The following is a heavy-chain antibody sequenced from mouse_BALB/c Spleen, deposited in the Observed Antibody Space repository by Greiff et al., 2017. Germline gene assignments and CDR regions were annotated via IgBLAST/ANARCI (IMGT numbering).Heavy chain of an antibody. CDR1: GFTFTDYY. V-gene: IGHV7-3*02. D-gene: IGHD1-1*01. CDR2: IRNKANGYTT. Sequence: EVKLVESGGGLVQPGGSLRLSCAASGFTFTDYYMSWVRQPPGKALEWLGFIRNKANGYTTAYSASVKGRFTISRDNSQSILYLQMNTLRAEDSATYYCARDNDYYGSRGYFDVWGAGTTVTVSS. J-gene: IGHJ1*01. CDR3: ARDNDYYGSRGYFDV.